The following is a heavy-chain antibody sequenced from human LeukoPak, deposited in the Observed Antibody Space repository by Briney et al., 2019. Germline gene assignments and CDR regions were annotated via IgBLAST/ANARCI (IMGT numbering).Heavy chain of an antibody. Sequence: WASVKVSCKASGYTFTGYYIHWVRQAPGQGLEWMGWINPNSGGTNYAQKFQGRVSVTRDTSISTVYMELSRLTFDDTALYYCARDKGSALEDSSSREGWFDPWGQGTLVTVSS. CDR3: ARDKGSALEDSSSREGWFDP. J-gene: IGHJ5*02. D-gene: IGHD6-13*01. V-gene: IGHV1-2*02. CDR1: GYTFTGYY. CDR2: INPNSGGT.